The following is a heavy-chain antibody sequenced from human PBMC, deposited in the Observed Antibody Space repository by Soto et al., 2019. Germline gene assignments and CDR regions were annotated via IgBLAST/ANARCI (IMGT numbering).Heavy chain of an antibody. J-gene: IGHJ6*02. Sequence: SQTLSLTCAISGDSVSSNSATWNWIRQSPSRGLEWLGRTYYRSKWSNDYAVSVKSRITINPDTSKNQFSLHLNSVTPEDTAVYFCAREGVTLVRGVTPYYYYSGLDVWGQGTTVTVSS. CDR3: AREGVTLVRGVTPYYYYSGLDV. V-gene: IGHV6-1*01. CDR1: GDSVSSNSAT. CDR2: TYYRSKWSN. D-gene: IGHD3-10*01.